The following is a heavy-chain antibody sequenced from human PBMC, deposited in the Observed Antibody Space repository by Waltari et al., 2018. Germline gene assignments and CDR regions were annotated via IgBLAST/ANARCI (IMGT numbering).Heavy chain of an antibody. CDR1: GYSLGELS. CDR2: CDSENGEP. Sequence: QVQLVQSGAEVKKAGASVKVSCEVFGYSLGELSINWVRQAPGKGLEWMGGCDSENGEPVYAQKFQGRVTMTEDTSKDIAYMELSRLRSEDTAVYFCATDPVSGRHRDYWGQGTLVTVSS. V-gene: IGHV1-24*01. D-gene: IGHD6-19*01. CDR3: ATDPVSGRHRDY. J-gene: IGHJ4*02.